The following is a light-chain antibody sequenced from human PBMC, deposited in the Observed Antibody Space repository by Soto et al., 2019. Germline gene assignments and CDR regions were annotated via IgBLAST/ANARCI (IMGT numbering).Light chain of an antibody. J-gene: IGLJ1*01. CDR3: KSYEGSNIYV. Sequence: QSVLPQPPSASGSPGQSVTISCTGTSSDVGGYNYVSWYQQHSGKAPKLMIYEVNKRPSGVPDRFSGSKSGNTASLTVSGLQAEDEADYYCKSYEGSNIYVFGTGTKVTVL. CDR2: EVN. V-gene: IGLV2-8*01. CDR1: SSDVGGYNY.